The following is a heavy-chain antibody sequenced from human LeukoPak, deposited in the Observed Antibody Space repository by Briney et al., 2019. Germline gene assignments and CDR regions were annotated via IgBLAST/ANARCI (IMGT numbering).Heavy chain of an antibody. CDR1: GNSFGDYY. D-gene: IGHD1-26*01. J-gene: IGHJ4*02. V-gene: IGHV4-4*07. CDR3: ARVKRTTSGSYSSYFDY. CDR2: IYTSGST. Sequence: SETLSLTCTVSGNSFGDYYWSWIRQPAGKGLEWIGRIYTSGSTNYNPSLKSRVTMSVDTSKNQFSLKLSSVTAADTAVYYCARVKRTTSGSYSSYFDYWGQGTLVTVSS.